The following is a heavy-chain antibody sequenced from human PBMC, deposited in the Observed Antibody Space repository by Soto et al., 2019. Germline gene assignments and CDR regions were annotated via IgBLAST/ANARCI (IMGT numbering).Heavy chain of an antibody. CDR2: ISGNSGSI. D-gene: IGHD2-15*01. Sequence: EVQLVESGGGLVQPGRSLRLSCAASGFTFDDYAMHWVRQAPGKGLEWVSGISGNSGSIGYADSVKGRFTISRDNAKNALYLQMNSLRAEDTALYYCAKDMIRCSGGVFYSSAFDIWGQGTMVTVSS. V-gene: IGHV3-9*01. CDR1: GFTFDDYA. J-gene: IGHJ3*02. CDR3: AKDMIRCSGGVFYSSAFDI.